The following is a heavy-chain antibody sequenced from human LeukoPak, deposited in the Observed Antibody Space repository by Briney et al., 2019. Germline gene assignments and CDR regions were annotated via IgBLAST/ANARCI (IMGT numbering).Heavy chain of an antibody. J-gene: IGHJ5*02. Sequence: PSQTLSLTCTVSGGSISSGSYYWSWIRQPAGKGLEWIRRIYTSGSTNYNPSLKSRVTISVDTSKNQFSLKLSSVTAADTAVYYCARTRPRFVDSSSGWFDPWGQGTLVTVSS. V-gene: IGHV4-61*02. CDR1: GGSISSGSYY. D-gene: IGHD3-22*01. CDR3: ARTRPRFVDSSSGWFDP. CDR2: IYTSGST.